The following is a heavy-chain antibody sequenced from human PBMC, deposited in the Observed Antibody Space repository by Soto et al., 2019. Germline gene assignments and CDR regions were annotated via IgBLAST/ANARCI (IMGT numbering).Heavy chain of an antibody. D-gene: IGHD6-6*01. V-gene: IGHV3-74*01. CDR2: IDGAGRST. Sequence: GGSLRLSCAASGFTFSSYSMHWVRQAPGKGLVWVSRIDGAGRSTNYADSVKGRFTISRDNAKNTLYLQMNSLRAEDTAVYYCARVGSTSWYWGQGTLVTVSS. J-gene: IGHJ4*02. CDR3: ARVGSTSWY. CDR1: GFTFSSYS.